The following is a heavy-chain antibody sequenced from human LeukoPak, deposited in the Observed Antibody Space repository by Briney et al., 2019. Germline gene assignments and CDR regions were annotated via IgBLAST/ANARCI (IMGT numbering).Heavy chain of an antibody. V-gene: IGHV1-3*01. D-gene: IGHD4-17*01. Sequence: ASVKVSCKASGYTFTSYAMHWVRQAPGQRLEWMGGINAGNGNTKYSQKFQGRVTITRDTSASTAYMELSSLRSEDTAVYYCARDKTYYGDYYFDYWGQGTLVTVSS. CDR2: INAGNGNT. CDR3: ARDKTYYGDYYFDY. CDR1: GYTFTSYA. J-gene: IGHJ4*02.